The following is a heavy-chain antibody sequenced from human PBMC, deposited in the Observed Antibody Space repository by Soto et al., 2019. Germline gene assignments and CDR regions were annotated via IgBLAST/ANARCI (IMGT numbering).Heavy chain of an antibody. Sequence: SVQVSCKASGGTFSSYAISWVRQAPGQGLEWMGGIIPIFGTANYAQKFQGRVTITADESTSTAYMELSSLRSEDTAVYYCARDAKLDCSSTSCYGTSLLFDPWGQGTLVTVSS. CDR2: IIPIFGTA. D-gene: IGHD2-2*01. CDR1: GGTFSSYA. J-gene: IGHJ5*02. CDR3: ARDAKLDCSSTSCYGTSLLFDP. V-gene: IGHV1-69*13.